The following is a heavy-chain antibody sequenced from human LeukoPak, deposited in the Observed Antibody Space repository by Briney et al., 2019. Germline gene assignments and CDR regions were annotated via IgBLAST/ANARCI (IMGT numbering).Heavy chain of an antibody. D-gene: IGHD6-19*01. V-gene: IGHV1-46*01. J-gene: IGHJ6*02. CDR1: GYTFTSYY. CDR3: ARRVAGSSYYYYYGMDV. Sequence: ASVTVSCKASGYTFTSYYMHWVRQAPGQGLEWMGIINPSGGSTSYAQKFQGRVTMTRDTSTSTVYMELSSLRSEDTAVYYCARRVAGSSYYYYYGMDVWGQGTTVTVSS. CDR2: INPSGGST.